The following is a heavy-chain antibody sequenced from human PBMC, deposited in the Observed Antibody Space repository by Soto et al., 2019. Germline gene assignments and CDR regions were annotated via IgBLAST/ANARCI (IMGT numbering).Heavy chain of an antibody. Sequence: GGSLRLSCAASGFTFRNFGMHWVRQAPGKGLEWVALISYDGNNVYYGDSVKGRFTISRDDSKNTHYLQMNSLRVEDTDLYYCARGYSDSGGFAGRIDRWGQGTLVTVSS. CDR1: GFTFRNFG. V-gene: IGHV3-33*01. CDR2: ISYDGNNV. D-gene: IGHD5-12*01. CDR3: ARGYSDSGGFAGRIDR. J-gene: IGHJ5*02.